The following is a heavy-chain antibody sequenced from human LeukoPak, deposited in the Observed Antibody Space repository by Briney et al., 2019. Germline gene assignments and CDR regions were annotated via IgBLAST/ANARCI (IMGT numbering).Heavy chain of an antibody. J-gene: IGHJ5*02. Sequence: GDSVKVSCKASGYTFTGYAISWVRQAPGQGLEWMGWISADNGNTDYAQRFQGRVTMTTDTSTSTAYMELRSLRSDDTAVYYCARETPAYSSSWSLNWFDPWGQGTLVTVSS. D-gene: IGHD6-13*01. CDR2: ISADNGNT. V-gene: IGHV1-18*01. CDR1: GYTFTGYA. CDR3: ARETPAYSSSWSLNWFDP.